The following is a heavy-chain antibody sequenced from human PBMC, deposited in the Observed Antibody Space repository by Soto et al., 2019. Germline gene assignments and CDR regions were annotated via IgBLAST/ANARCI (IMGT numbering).Heavy chain of an antibody. CDR3: ARGFGSSGYYGGVAFDI. J-gene: IGHJ3*02. Sequence: QVQLVESGGGVVQPGRSLRLSCAASGFTFSSYAMHWVRQAPGKGLEWVAVISYDGSNKYYADSVKGRFTISGDNSKNTVYLQMNSRRAEDTAVYYCARGFGSSGYYGGVAFDIWGQGTMVTVSS. CDR2: ISYDGSNK. D-gene: IGHD3-22*01. V-gene: IGHV3-30-3*01. CDR1: GFTFSSYA.